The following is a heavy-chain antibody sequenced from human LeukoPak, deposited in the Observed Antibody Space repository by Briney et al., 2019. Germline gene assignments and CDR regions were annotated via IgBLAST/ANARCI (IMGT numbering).Heavy chain of an antibody. CDR1: GYTFTSYG. D-gene: IGHD6-19*01. CDR3: ARGVRQWLIPQYYFDY. CDR2: ISAYNGNT. V-gene: IGHV1-18*01. Sequence: ASVKVSCKASGYTFTSYGISWVRQAPGQGLEWMGWISAYNGNTNYAQKLQGRVTMTTDTSTSTVYMELSSLRSEDTAVYYCARGVRQWLIPQYYFDYWGQGTLVTVSS. J-gene: IGHJ4*02.